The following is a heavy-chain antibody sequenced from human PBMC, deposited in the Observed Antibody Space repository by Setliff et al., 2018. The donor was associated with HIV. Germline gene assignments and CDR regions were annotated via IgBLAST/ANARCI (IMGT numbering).Heavy chain of an antibody. J-gene: IGHJ3*02. CDR3: AKPCYDYVWGPDRDAFDT. V-gene: IGHV3-7*03. D-gene: IGHD3-16*01. Sequence: QPGGSLRLSCAASGFTFSNFYMSWVRQAPGKGLEWVANINQDGSEENYVDSVKGRFTISRDNSKNTLYLQVNSLRAEDTAIYYCAKPCYDYVWGPDRDAFDTWGQGTMVTVSS. CDR1: GFTFSNFY. CDR2: INQDGSEE.